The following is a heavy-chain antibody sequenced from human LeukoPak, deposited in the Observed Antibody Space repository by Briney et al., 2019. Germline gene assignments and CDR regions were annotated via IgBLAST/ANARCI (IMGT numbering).Heavy chain of an antibody. D-gene: IGHD1-1*01. CDR2: IKQDGSER. CDR1: EFTFSSYW. Sequence: GGSLRLSCAASEFTFSSYWMSWVRQAPGKGLEWVANIKQDGSERYYVDSVKGRFTISRGNAKNSLYLQMNSLRAEDTAVYYCARDPNWNREKDMDVWGKGTTVTVSS. J-gene: IGHJ6*03. V-gene: IGHV3-7*01. CDR3: ARDPNWNREKDMDV.